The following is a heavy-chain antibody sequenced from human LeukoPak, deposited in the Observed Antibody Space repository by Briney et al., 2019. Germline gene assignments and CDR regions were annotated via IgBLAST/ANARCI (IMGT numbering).Heavy chain of an antibody. CDR2: ITGGGAT. J-gene: IGHJ4*02. CDR1: GFTFSLYD. V-gene: IGHV3-64*01. D-gene: IGHD2-8*01. Sequence: GGSLRLSCAASGFTFSLYDMHWLRHAPGKGLEYVSTITGGGATYYANSVKGRFTISRDNSKNTLYLQMGSVRAEDMAVYYCARRCSCTNGVCYVDNWGQGTLVSVSS. CDR3: ARRCSCTNGVCYVDN.